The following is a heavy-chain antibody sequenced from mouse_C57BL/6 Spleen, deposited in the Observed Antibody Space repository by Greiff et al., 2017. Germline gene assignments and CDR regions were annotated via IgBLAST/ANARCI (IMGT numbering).Heavy chain of an antibody. CDR2: IYPGDGDT. V-gene: IGHV1-82*01. D-gene: IGHD1-1*01. Sequence: VQGVESGPELVKPGASVKISCKASGYAFSSSWMNWVKQRPGKGLEWIGRIYPGDGDTNYNGKFKGKATLTADKSSSTAYMQLSSLTSEDSAVYFCAREVATDYWGQGTTLTVSS. CDR1: GYAFSSSW. J-gene: IGHJ2*01. CDR3: AREVATDY.